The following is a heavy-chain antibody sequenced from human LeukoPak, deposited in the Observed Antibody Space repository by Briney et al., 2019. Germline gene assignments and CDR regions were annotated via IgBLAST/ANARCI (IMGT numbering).Heavy chain of an antibody. Sequence: PGGSLRLSCAASGFTFSSYNMNWVRQAPGKGLEWVSAISGSGGSTYYADSVKGRFTISRDNSKNTLYLQMNSLRAEDTAVYYCAKIGVRRWELLLSYFDYWGQGTLVTVSS. CDR3: AKIGVRRWELLLSYFDY. CDR2: ISGSGGST. J-gene: IGHJ4*02. D-gene: IGHD1-26*01. V-gene: IGHV3-23*01. CDR1: GFTFSSYN.